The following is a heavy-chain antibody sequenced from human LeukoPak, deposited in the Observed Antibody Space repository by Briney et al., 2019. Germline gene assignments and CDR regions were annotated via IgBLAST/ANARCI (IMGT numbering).Heavy chain of an antibody. CDR3: ARVGGNDYYDSSGYYTYFDY. V-gene: IGHV1-69*13. CDR1: GGTFSSYA. J-gene: IGHJ4*02. CDR2: IIPIFGTA. Sequence: SVKVSCKASGGTFSSYAISWVRQAPGQGLEWMGGIIPIFGTANYAQKSQGRVTITADESTSTAYMELSSLRSEDTAVYYCARVGGNDYYDSSGYYTYFDYWGQGTLVTVSS. D-gene: IGHD3-22*01.